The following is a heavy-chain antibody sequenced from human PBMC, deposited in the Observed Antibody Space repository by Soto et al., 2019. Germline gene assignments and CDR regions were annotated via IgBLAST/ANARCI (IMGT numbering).Heavy chain of an antibody. D-gene: IGHD1-1*01. Sequence: QVQLVQSGAEVKKPGSSVKVSCKASGGTFSSYTISWVRQAPGQGLEWMGRTIPILGIANYAQKFQGRVTIPADKSTTPAYMELRSLRSEATAVSYCARHQLGIDDGLWGQGTLVTVSS. CDR1: GGTFSSYT. CDR2: TIPILGIA. V-gene: IGHV1-69*02. CDR3: ARHQLGIDDGL. J-gene: IGHJ4*02.